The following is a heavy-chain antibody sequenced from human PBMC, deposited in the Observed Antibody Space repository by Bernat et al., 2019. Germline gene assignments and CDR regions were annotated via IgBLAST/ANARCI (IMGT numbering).Heavy chain of an antibody. V-gene: IGHV1-69*06. CDR3: TCMVDASTSFYDY. J-gene: IGHJ4*03. CDR1: GGTFSSYA. D-gene: IGHD2-8*01. CDR2: IIPICGTA. Sequence: QVQLVQSGAEVKKPGSSVKVSCKASGGTFSSYAISWVRQAPGQGLEWMGGIIPICGTANYAQKFQGRVTITADKSTSTAYMGLGSLGSEDTAVYYCTCMVDASTSFYDYWGRGTTVTVSS.